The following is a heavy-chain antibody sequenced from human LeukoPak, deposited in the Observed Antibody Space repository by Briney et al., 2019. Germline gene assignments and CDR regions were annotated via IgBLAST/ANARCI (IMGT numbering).Heavy chain of an antibody. CDR2: INQDGSEK. V-gene: IGHV3-7*01. Sequence: GGSLRLSCAASGFTFSSYWMSWVRQAPGKRLEWVANINQDGSEKYYVDSVKGRFIISRDNAKNSLFLQMNILTAEDTAIYYCAREAAYSTSSPAGYWCQGTLVSVSS. D-gene: IGHD6-6*01. CDR3: AREAAYSTSSPAGY. CDR1: GFTFSSYW. J-gene: IGHJ1*01.